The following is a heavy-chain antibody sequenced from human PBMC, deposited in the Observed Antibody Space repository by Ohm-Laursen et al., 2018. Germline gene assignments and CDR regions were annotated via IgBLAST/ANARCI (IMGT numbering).Heavy chain of an antibody. V-gene: IGHV1-46*01. Sequence: ASVKVSCKTSGYIFTNYYMHWVRQAPGQGFEWMGTLNPTRGGTRTSLSQRFQDRVTMTRDTSASTAYMELSSLRSEDTAVYYCARGYYDSRGSAFEIRGQGTMVTVSS. J-gene: IGHJ3*02. CDR1: GYIFTNYY. CDR3: ARGYYDSRGSAFEI. CDR2: LNPTRGGTRT. D-gene: IGHD3-22*01.